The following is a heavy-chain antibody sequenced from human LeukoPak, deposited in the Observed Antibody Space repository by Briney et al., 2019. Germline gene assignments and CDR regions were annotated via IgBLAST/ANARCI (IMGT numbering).Heavy chain of an antibody. D-gene: IGHD2-15*01. CDR3: ARHPFATPFDY. CDR2: AYYSGHT. Sequence: SETLSLTCTVSGGSISSYYWSWIRQPPGKGLEWIGYAYYSGHTNYNSSLKSRVTMSLDTSKSQFSLRLSPVTAADTAVYFCARHPFATPFDYWGPGTLVTVSS. J-gene: IGHJ4*02. V-gene: IGHV4-59*08. CDR1: GGSISSYY.